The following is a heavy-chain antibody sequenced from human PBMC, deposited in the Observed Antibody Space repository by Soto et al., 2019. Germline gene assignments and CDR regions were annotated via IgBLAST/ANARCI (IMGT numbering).Heavy chain of an antibody. J-gene: IGHJ4*02. CDR3: ARVCRRSAWYYAY. CDR2: IYYSGST. D-gene: IGHD6-19*01. V-gene: IGHV4-59*01. Sequence: SENLSLTCTVYRGSISSYYWSCIRQPSEKEEEWIEYIYYSGSTNYNTSVKNRVNISVDASKNQFSLNLSSVLYAYWAVYYCARVCRRSAWYYAYWGQGTPLTV. CDR1: RGSISSYY.